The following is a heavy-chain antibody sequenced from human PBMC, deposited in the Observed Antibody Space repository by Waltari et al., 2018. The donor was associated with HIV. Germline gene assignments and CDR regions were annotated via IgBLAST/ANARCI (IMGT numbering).Heavy chain of an antibody. CDR3: ARDPGGADAFDF. D-gene: IGHD3-16*01. CDR2: IDSGSSYI. Sequence: EVHLVESGGGLVKPGGSLRLSCAASGFSFRVYSMTWVRQAPGKGLEWVSTIDSGSSYIDYADSVRGRFTISRDNAKNSLFLQMNSLRDEDTAVYYCARDPGGADAFDFWGQGTMVTVSS. CDR1: GFSFRVYS. J-gene: IGHJ3*01. V-gene: IGHV3-21*01.